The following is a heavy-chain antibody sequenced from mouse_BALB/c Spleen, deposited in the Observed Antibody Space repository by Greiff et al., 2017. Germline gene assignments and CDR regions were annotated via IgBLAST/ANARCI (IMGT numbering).Heavy chain of an antibody. V-gene: IGHV5-12-1*01. J-gene: IGHJ1*01. CDR2: ISSGGGST. Sequence: EVQRVESGGGLVKPGGSLKLSCAASGFAFSSYDMSWVRQTPEKRLEWVAYISSGGGSTYYPDTVKGRFTISRDNAKNTLYLQMSSLKSEDTAMYYCARHDDYDGYFDVWGAGTTVTVSS. D-gene: IGHD2-4*01. CDR3: ARHDDYDGYFDV. CDR1: GFAFSSYD.